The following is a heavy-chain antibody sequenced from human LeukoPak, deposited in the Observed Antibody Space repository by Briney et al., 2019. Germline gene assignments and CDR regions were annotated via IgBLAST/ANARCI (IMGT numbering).Heavy chain of an antibody. CDR1: GGSISSYY. V-gene: IGHV4-59*01. CDR3: ARVTGGYGDFDY. Sequence: SETLSLTCTVSGGSISSYYWSWIRQPPGKGLEWIGYIYYSGSTNYNPSLKSRVTISVDTSKNQFSLKLSSVTAADTGVYYCARVTGGYGDFDYWGQGTLVTVSS. J-gene: IGHJ4*02. D-gene: IGHD4-17*01. CDR2: IYYSGST.